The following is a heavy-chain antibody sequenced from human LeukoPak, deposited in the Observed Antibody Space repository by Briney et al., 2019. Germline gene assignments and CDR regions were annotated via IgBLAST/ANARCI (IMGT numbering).Heavy chain of an antibody. CDR1: GFTFSSYS. Sequence: GGSLSLSCAASGFTFSSYSMNWVRQAPGKGLEWVSYISSSSSTIYYADSVKGRFTISRDNSKNTLYLQMNSLRAEDTAVYYCAKDTNFWSGYSPRDYFDYWGQGTLVTVSS. D-gene: IGHD3-3*01. J-gene: IGHJ4*02. V-gene: IGHV3-48*01. CDR2: ISSSSSTI. CDR3: AKDTNFWSGYSPRDYFDY.